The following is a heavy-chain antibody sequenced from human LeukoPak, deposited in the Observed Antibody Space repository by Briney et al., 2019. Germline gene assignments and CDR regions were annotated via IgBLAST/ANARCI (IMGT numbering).Heavy chain of an antibody. CDR1: GFTFTTYW. CDR3: ARDLLGWELHYFDY. Sequence: GGSLRLSCAASGFTFTTYWMTWVRQAPGKGLEWVSSISGSSSYIYYADSVKGRFSISRDNAKNSLYLQMNSLRAEDTAVYYCARDLLGWELHYFDYWGQGTLVTVSS. V-gene: IGHV3-21*01. CDR2: ISGSSSYI. D-gene: IGHD1-26*01. J-gene: IGHJ4*02.